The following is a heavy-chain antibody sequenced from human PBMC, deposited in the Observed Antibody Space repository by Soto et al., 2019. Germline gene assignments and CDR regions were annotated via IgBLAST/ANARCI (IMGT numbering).Heavy chain of an antibody. CDR2: IKSKTDGGTT. V-gene: IGHV3-15*01. J-gene: IGHJ6*03. Sequence: GGSLRLSCAASGFTFSNAWMSWVRQAPGKGLEWVGRIKSKTDGGTTDYAAPVKGRFTISRDDSKNTLYLQMNSLKTEDTAVYYCTTVRVTMVRGDHYYYYYYMDVWGKGTTVTVSS. CDR1: GFTFSNAW. D-gene: IGHD3-10*01. CDR3: TTVRVTMVRGDHYYYYYYMDV.